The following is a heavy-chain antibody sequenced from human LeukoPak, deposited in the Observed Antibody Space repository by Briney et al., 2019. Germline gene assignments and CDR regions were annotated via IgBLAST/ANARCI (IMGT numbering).Heavy chain of an antibody. CDR2: ISSSGSTI. CDR1: GFTFSDYY. V-gene: IGHV3-11*01. J-gene: IGHJ4*02. Sequence: PGGSLRLSCAASGFTFSDYYMSWIRQAPGEGLEWVSYISSSGSTIYYADSVKGRFTISRDNAKNSLYLQMNSLRAEDTAVYYCAGGYSGYAYYFDYWGQGTLVTVSS. CDR3: AGGYSGYAYYFDY. D-gene: IGHD5-12*01.